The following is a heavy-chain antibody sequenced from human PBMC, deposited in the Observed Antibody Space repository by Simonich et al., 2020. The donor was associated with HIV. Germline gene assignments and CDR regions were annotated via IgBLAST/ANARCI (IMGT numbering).Heavy chain of an antibody. Sequence: QVQLVQSGAEVKKPGAPVKVSCKSSGYYLTTHAINGGRQAPGQGLGWMGGISANNGNTNNAQKFQGRVTMTTGISTSTTYMELRSLRSDDTAVHYCARSIWNLQDAIDFWGQGTLVTVSS. J-gene: IGHJ4*02. CDR3: ARSIWNLQDAIDF. V-gene: IGHV1-18*01. CDR1: GYYLTTHA. D-gene: IGHD1-1*01. CDR2: ISANNGNT.